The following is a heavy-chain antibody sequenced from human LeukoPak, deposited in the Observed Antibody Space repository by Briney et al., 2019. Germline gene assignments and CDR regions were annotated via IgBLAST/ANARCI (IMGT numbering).Heavy chain of an antibody. V-gene: IGHV4-38-2*02. CDR2: IYHDGNT. J-gene: IGHJ5*02. CDR1: GYSISSGYY. CDR3: ASCGGDCYSVVFDP. D-gene: IGHD2-21*02. Sequence: SETLSLTCSVSGYSISSGYYWGWIRQPPGKGLEWIGNIYHDGNTYYNPSLKSRVTISVDTSKNQFSLKLSSVTAADTAVYHCASCGGDCYSVVFDPWGQGTLVTVSS.